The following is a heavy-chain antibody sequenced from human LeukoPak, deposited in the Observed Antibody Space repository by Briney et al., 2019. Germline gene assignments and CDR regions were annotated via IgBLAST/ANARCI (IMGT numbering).Heavy chain of an antibody. CDR3: AREFVVEPKSSFDH. Sequence: GGSLRLSCAASGFTLGDFWMSWVRQAPGKGLEWVANINQVGGSLCYVTSVRGRFTISRDNAKNALFLQMSSLRAEDTAIYYCAREFVVEPKSSFDHWGQGTLVTVSS. V-gene: IGHV3-7*03. CDR2: INQVGGSL. D-gene: IGHD2-21*01. J-gene: IGHJ4*02. CDR1: GFTLGDFW.